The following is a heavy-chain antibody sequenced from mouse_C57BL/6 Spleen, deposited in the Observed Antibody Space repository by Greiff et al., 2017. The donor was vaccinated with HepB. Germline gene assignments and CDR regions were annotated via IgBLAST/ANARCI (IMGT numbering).Heavy chain of an antibody. CDR2: IYPGDGDT. V-gene: IGHV1-80*01. CDR3: ARGDYDVPAWFAY. CDR1: GYAFSSYW. J-gene: IGHJ3*01. Sequence: VQLQQSGAELVKPGASVKISCKASGYAFSSYWMNWVKQRPGKGLEWIGQIYPGDGDTNYNGKFKGKATLTADKSSSTAYMQLSSLTSEDSAVYFCARGDYDVPAWFAYWGQGTLVTVSA. D-gene: IGHD2-4*01.